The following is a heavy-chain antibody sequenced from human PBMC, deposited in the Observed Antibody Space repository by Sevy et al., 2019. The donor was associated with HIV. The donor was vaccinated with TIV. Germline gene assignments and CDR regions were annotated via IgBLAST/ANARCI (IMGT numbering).Heavy chain of an antibody. CDR1: EFTFSSYA. J-gene: IGHJ6*02. CDR2: ISGSGRVR. Sequence: GGSLRLSCSASEFTFSSYAMSWVRQAPGKGLEWVSSISGSGRVRYYADFVEGRFIISRDNSKNTLSVQMTSLRAEDTAVYYCAKGFCSGDTCPRDYYYYGMDVWGQGTTVTVSS. CDR3: AKGFCSGDTCPRDYYYYGMDV. D-gene: IGHD2-15*01. V-gene: IGHV3-23*01.